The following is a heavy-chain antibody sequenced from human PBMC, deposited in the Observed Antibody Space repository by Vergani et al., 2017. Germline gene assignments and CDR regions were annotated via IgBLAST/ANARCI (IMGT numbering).Heavy chain of an antibody. CDR3: ARTSTGGVYYYYGRDV. V-gene: IGHV1-18*01. D-gene: IGHD2-8*02. CDR2: ISAYNGNT. CDR1: GYTFTSYG. Sequence: QEQLVQSGAEVRKPGASVKVSCKASGYTFTSYGISWVRQAPGQGLEWMGWISAYNGNTNYAQKLQGRVTMTTDTSTSTAYMELRSLRSDDTAVYYCARTSTGGVYYYYGRDVWGQGTTVTVSS. J-gene: IGHJ6*02.